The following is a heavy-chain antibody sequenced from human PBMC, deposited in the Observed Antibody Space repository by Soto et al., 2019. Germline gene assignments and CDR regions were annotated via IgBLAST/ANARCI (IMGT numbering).Heavy chain of an antibody. V-gene: IGHV3-11*01. CDR1: GFTFSDYY. CDR2: IGSSGDNI. J-gene: IGHJ4*02. CDR3: ARDTLVFASQFDY. Sequence: QVQLVESGGGLVRPGGSLRLSCVASGFTFSDYYMSWIRLAPGRGPEWISYIGSSGDNIYYADSVKGRFTISRDNAKNSLYLQMNSLRAEDTAVYYCARDTLVFASQFDYWGQGKLVTVSS. D-gene: IGHD2-8*02.